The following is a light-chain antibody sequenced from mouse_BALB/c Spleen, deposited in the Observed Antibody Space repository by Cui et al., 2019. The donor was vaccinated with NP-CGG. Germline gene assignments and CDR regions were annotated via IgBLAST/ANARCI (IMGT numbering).Light chain of an antibody. CDR1: TGAVTTSNY. Sequence: QAVVTQESALTTSPGATVTLTCRSSTGAVTTSNYANWVQEKPDHLFTGLIGGTNNRAPGVPARFSGSLIGDKAALTITGAQTEDEAKYFCALWYSNHWVFGGGTKLTVL. CDR3: ALWYSNHWV. J-gene: IGLJ1*01. V-gene: IGLV1*01. CDR2: GTN.